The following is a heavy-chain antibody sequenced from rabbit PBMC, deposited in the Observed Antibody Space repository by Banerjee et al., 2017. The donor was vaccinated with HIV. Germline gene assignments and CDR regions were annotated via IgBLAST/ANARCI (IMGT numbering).Heavy chain of an antibody. CDR1: GFSFSSTYF. J-gene: IGHJ4*01. Sequence: QSLEESGGDLVKPGASLTLTCTASGFSFSSTYFMCWVRQAPGKGLEWIACIDAGSSGNTYYASWAKGRLTISKTSSTTVTLQMTSLTAADTATYFCARSAAGDRYYDLWGQGTLVTVS. V-gene: IGHV1S40*01. CDR3: ARSAAGDRYYDL. CDR2: IDAGSSGNT. D-gene: IGHD2-1*01.